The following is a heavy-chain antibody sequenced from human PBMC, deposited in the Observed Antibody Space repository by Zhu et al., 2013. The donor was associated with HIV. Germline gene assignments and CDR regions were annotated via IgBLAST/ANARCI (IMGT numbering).Heavy chain of an antibody. D-gene: IGHD2-21*01. CDR1: GYTFTSYD. V-gene: IGHV1-8*01. CDR2: MNPNSGNT. CDR3: AFHPRSGGDEES. Sequence: VQLVAGLGREVKKPGASVKVSCKASGYTFTSYDINWVRQATGQGLEWMGWMNPNSGNTGYAQKFQGRVTMTRNTSISTANMELSSLKSEDTAVYFCAFHPRSGGDEESWGQGTLVTISS. J-gene: IGHJ4*02.